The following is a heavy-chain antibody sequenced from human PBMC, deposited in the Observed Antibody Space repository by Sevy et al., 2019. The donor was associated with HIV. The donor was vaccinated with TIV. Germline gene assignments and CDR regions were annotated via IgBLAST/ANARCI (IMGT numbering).Heavy chain of an antibody. Sequence: ASVKVPCKASGGTFSSYAISWVRQAPGQGLEWMGGIIPIFGTANYAQKFQGRVTITADESTSTAYMELSSLRSEDTAVYYCAREQGGYSSGWYGHFDYWGQGTLVTVSS. CDR2: IIPIFGTA. J-gene: IGHJ4*02. V-gene: IGHV1-69*13. CDR1: GGTFSSYA. CDR3: AREQGGYSSGWYGHFDY. D-gene: IGHD6-19*01.